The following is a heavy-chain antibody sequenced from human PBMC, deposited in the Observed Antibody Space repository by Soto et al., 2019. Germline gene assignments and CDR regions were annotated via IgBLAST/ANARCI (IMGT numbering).Heavy chain of an antibody. Sequence: PGESLKISCQASGYKFTSNWLSWVRQVPGQGLEWVGRIDPSDSYTKYSPSFQGRVTITTDKSISTVYLQWDSLQASDTAMYYCARQAPRGYTYAKYYFEYWGQGTLVTVSS. CDR1: GYKFTSNW. CDR2: IDPSDSYT. CDR3: ARQAPRGYTYAKYYFEY. J-gene: IGHJ4*02. D-gene: IGHD5-18*01. V-gene: IGHV5-10-1*01.